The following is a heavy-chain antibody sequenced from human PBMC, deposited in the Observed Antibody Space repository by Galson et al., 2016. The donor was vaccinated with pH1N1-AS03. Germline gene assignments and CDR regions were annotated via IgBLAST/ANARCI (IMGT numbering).Heavy chain of an antibody. D-gene: IGHD3-3*01. J-gene: IGHJ5*02. CDR3: ARGSGSPHWFDP. CDR2: VGGVDGSL. CDR1: GFTFSTYA. Sequence: SLRLSCAASGFTFSTYAMSWVRQAPGKGLEWVSGVGGVDGSLWYAESVKGRFTVSRDNSKGTLDLQMNSLRADDTAVYYCARGSGSPHWFDPWGQGTLVTVSS. V-gene: IGHV3-23*01.